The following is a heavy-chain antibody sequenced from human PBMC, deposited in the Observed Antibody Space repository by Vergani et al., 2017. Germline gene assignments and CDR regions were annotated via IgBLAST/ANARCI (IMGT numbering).Heavy chain of an antibody. CDR3: AREFQGGQLWSYYYYYYMDV. Sequence: QVQLVQSGAEVKKPGASVKVSCKASGYTFTSYGISWVRQAPGQGLEWMGWISAYNGNTNYAQKPQCRVTMTTDTSTSTAYMELRSLRSDDTAVYYCAREFQGGQLWSYYYYYYMDVWGKGTTVTVSS. J-gene: IGHJ6*03. CDR1: GYTFTSYG. V-gene: IGHV1-18*01. D-gene: IGHD5-18*01. CDR2: ISAYNGNT.